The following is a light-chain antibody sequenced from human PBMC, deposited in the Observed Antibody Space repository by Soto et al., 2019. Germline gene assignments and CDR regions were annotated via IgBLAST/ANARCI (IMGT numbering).Light chain of an antibody. CDR2: EVS. V-gene: IGLV2-14*01. CDR3: SSYTSSSTYV. CDR1: SSDVGGYNY. Sequence: QSALTQPASVSGSPGQSITISCTETSSDVGGYNYVSWYQQHPGKAPKLMIYEVSNRPSGVSHRFSGSKSGNTASLTISGLRTEDEADYYCSSYTSSSTYVFGTGTKLTVL. J-gene: IGLJ1*01.